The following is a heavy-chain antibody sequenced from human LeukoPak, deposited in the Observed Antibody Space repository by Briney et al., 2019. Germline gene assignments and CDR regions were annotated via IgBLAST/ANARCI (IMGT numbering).Heavy chain of an antibody. J-gene: IGHJ4*02. CDR3: ARELGIRYCFDY. CDR1: GGSISSGGYY. Sequence: SETLSLTCTVSGGSISSGGYYWSWIRQHPGKGLEWIGYIYYSGSTYYNPSLKSRVTISVDTSKNQFSLKLSSVTAADTAVYYCARELGIRYCFDYWGQGTLVTVSS. V-gene: IGHV4-31*03. D-gene: IGHD7-27*01. CDR2: IYYSGST.